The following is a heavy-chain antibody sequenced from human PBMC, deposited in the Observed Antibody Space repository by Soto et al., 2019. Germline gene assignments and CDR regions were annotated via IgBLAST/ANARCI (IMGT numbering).Heavy chain of an antibody. CDR1: GYSLTSYW. Sequence: PGESLKISCKGSGYSLTSYWIGWVLQMPGKGLEWMGIIYPGDSDTRYSPSFQGQVTISADKSISTAYLQWSSLKASDTAMYYCARRQRAYYDILTGYYSGYYYYYGMAVWGQGTTVTVSS. CDR2: IYPGDSDT. CDR3: ARRQRAYYDILTGYYSGYYYYYGMAV. V-gene: IGHV5-51*01. D-gene: IGHD3-9*01. J-gene: IGHJ6*02.